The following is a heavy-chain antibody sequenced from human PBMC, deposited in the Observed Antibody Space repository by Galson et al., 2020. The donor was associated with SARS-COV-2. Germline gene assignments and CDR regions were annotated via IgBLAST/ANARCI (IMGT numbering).Heavy chain of an antibody. CDR3: AKDQGNDYGDTLDY. CDR2: VTAGGAIP. J-gene: IGHJ4*02. V-gene: IGHV3-23*01. CDR1: CITISRYA. Sequence: GESMKISCADSCITISRYAMSSLRTVPGKGLGWVSSVTAGGAIPYHADSVKGRFTISRDNTKNTLYLQMNSLRVEVTALYYGAKDQGNDYGDTLDYWGQGTLVSVSS. D-gene: IGHD4-17*01.